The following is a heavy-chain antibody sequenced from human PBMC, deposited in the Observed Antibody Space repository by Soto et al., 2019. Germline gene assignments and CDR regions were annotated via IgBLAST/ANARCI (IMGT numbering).Heavy chain of an antibody. J-gene: IGHJ6*02. V-gene: IGHV1-69*13. CDR1: GGTFSSYA. CDR2: IIPIFGTA. D-gene: IGHD2-2*01. CDR3: ATSIDRYCSSTSCKYYYYYGMDV. Sequence: GASAKVSCKASGGTFSSYAISWVRQAPGQGLEWMGGIIPIFGTANYAQKFQGRVTITADESTSTAYMELSSLRSEDAAVYYCATSIDRYCSSTSCKYYYYYGMDVWGQGTTVTVSS.